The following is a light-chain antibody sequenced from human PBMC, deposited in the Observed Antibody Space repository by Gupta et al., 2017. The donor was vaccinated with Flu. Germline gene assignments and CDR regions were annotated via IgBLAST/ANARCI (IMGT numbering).Light chain of an antibody. J-gene: IGLJ1*01. V-gene: IGLV2-14*03. CDR2: DVS. Sequence: SALTQPASVSGSPGPSITISCTGTSSDVGRSDSVSWYQQHPGKAPKLLIYDVSNRPSGVASRFSGSKSGNTASLTISGLQAEDETDYYCSSYTSISTFYVFGTGTKVTVL. CDR1: SSDVGRSDS. CDR3: SSYTSISTFYV.